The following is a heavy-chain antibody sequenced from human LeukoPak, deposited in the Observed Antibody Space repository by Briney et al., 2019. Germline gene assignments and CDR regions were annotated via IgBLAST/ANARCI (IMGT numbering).Heavy chain of an antibody. D-gene: IGHD2-15*01. CDR3: ARVGYCSGGSCYANQNYYYCMDV. CDR2: ISSSSSTI. CDR1: GFTFSSYS. J-gene: IGHJ6*03. Sequence: GGSLRLSCAASGFTFSSYSMNWVRQAPGKGLEWVSYISSSSSTIYYADSVKGRFTISRDNAKNSLYLQMNSLRAEDTAVYYCARVGYCSGGSCYANQNYYYCMDVWGKGTTVTVSS. V-gene: IGHV3-48*04.